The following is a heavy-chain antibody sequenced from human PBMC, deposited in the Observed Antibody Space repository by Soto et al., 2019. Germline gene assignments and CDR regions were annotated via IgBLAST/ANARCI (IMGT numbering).Heavy chain of an antibody. CDR1: GYIFTSYY. V-gene: IGHV1-46*01. CDR3: ARDGPTMLVVVPNQPWGFGP. CDR2: INPYNGNR. Sequence: GASVKVSCKASGYIFTSYYLHWVRQAPGQGLEWMGWINPYNGNRMYAQSFQGRVTMTRDTSTSTAYMELRSLRSDDTAVYYCARDGPTMLVVVPNQPWGFGPWGQGHLVTVSS. D-gene: IGHD3-22*01. J-gene: IGHJ5*02.